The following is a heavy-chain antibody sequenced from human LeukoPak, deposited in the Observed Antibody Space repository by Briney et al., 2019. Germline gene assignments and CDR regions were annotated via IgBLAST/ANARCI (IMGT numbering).Heavy chain of an antibody. J-gene: IGHJ4*02. D-gene: IGHD1-26*01. Sequence: GASVKVSCKASGYTFTSYGISWVRQATGQGLEWMGWISAYNGNTNYAQKLQGRVTMTTDTSTSTAYMELRSLRSDDTAVYYCARGGVEGIVGATTYGYWGQGTLVTVSS. CDR2: ISAYNGNT. CDR1: GYTFTSYG. CDR3: ARGGVEGIVGATTYGY. V-gene: IGHV1-18*01.